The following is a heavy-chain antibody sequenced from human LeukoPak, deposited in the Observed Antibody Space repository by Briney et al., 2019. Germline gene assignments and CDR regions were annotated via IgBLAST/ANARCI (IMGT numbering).Heavy chain of an antibody. V-gene: IGHV4-34*01. CDR1: GGSFSGYY. J-gene: IGHJ6*03. D-gene: IGHD2-15*01. CDR3: ARGGSVDCSGGSCYSYYYYYMDV. CDR2: INHSGST. Sequence: SETLSLTCAVYGGSFSGYYWSWIRQPPGKGLEWIGEINHSGSTNYNPSLKSRVTISVDTSKNQFSLKLSSVTAADTAVYYCARGGSVDCSGGSCYSYYYYYMDVWGKGTTVTVSS.